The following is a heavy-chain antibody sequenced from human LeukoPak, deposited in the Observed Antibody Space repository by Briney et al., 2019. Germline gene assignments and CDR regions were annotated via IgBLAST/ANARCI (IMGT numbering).Heavy chain of an antibody. CDR3: VRLWFGGVENWFGP. CDR1: GDTFSSYA. Sequence: ASVKVSCKASGDTFSSYAISWVRQAPGQGLEWMGGIIPIFGTANYAQKFQGRVTVTADESTSTAYMELSSLRSEDTAVYYCVRLWFGGVENWFGPWGQGTLVTVSS. CDR2: IIPIFGTA. D-gene: IGHD3-10*01. J-gene: IGHJ5*02. V-gene: IGHV1-69*13.